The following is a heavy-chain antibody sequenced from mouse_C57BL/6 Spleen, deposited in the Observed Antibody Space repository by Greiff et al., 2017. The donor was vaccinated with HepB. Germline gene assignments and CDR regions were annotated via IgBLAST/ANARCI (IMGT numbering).Heavy chain of an antibody. CDR2: IDPSDSET. CDR3: AREWYGYWYFDV. D-gene: IGHD1-3*01. CDR1: GYTFTSYW. Sequence: QVQLQQPGAELVRPGSSVKLSCKASGYTFTSYWMHWVKQRPIQGLEWIGNIDPSDSETHYNQKFKDKATLTVDKSSSTAYMQLRSLTSEDSAVYYCAREWYGYWYFDVWGTGTTVTVSS. V-gene: IGHV1-52*01. J-gene: IGHJ1*03.